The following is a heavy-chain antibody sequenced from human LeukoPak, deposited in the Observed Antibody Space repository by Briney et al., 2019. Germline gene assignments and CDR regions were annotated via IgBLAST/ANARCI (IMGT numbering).Heavy chain of an antibody. Sequence: PEGSLRLSCAASGFTFDNYAMIWVRLAPGRGLEYVSVISGSGDGTYSADSVRGRFTISRDNSKNTLYLEMNSLRVEDTAVYHCAKGRNSYDSGRCHSSNCYYGMDVWGQGTTVTVSS. CDR1: GFTFDNYA. J-gene: IGHJ6*02. CDR3: AKGRNSYDSGRCHSSNCYYGMDV. V-gene: IGHV3-23*01. D-gene: IGHD3-10*01. CDR2: ISGSGDGT.